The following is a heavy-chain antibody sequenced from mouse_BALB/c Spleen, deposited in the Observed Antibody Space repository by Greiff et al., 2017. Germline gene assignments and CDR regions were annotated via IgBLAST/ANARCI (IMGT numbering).Heavy chain of an antibody. CDR2: ISSGGSYT. Sequence: EVKVEESGGGLVKPGGSLKLSCAASGFTFSSYTMSWVRQTPEKRLEWVATISSGGSYTYYPDSVKGRFTISRDNAKNTLYLQMSSLKSEDTAMYYCTRERGGSSQFSYWYFDVWGAGTTVTVSS. CDR1: GFTFSSYT. V-gene: IGHV5-6-4*01. J-gene: IGHJ1*01. CDR3: TRERGGSSQFSYWYFDV. D-gene: IGHD1-1*01.